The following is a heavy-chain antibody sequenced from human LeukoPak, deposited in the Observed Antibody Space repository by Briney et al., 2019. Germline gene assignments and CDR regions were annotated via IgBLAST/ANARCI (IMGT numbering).Heavy chain of an antibody. CDR2: ISWNGAST. J-gene: IGHJ5*02. D-gene: IGHD2-15*01. Sequence: GGSLRLSCAASGFTFDDYAMHWVRQAPGKGLEWVSGISWNGASTYYADSVKGRFTISRDNSKNSLYLQMNSLRAEDTAFYYCAKDGVVAALGDNWFDPWGQGTLVTVSS. V-gene: IGHV3-43D*03. CDR3: AKDGVVAALGDNWFDP. CDR1: GFTFDDYA.